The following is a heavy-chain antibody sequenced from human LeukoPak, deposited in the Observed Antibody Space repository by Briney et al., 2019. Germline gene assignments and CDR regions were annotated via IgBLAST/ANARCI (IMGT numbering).Heavy chain of an antibody. V-gene: IGHV3-9*01. CDR3: AKEDKNSYYDILTGYYRDYYGMDV. D-gene: IGHD3-9*01. J-gene: IGHJ6*02. CDR2: ISWNSGSI. Sequence: GRSLRLSCAASGFTFDDYAIPWVRQAPGKGLEWVSGISWNSGSIGYADSVKGRFTISRDNAKNSLYLQMSSLRAEDTALYYCAKEDKNSYYDILTGYYRDYYGMDVWGQGTTVTVSS. CDR1: GFTFDDYA.